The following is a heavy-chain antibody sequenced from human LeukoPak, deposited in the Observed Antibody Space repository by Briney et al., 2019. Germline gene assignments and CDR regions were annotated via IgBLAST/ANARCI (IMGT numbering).Heavy chain of an antibody. CDR3: ARDYYDSSGYYYPFDY. CDR2: IYYSGST. V-gene: IGHV4-30-4*01. J-gene: IGHJ4*02. CDR1: GGSISSGDYY. Sequence: SETLSLTCTVSGGSISSGDYYWSWIRQPPGKGLEWIGYIYYSGSTYYNPSLKSRVTISVDTSKNQFSLKLSSVTAADTAVYYCARDYYDSSGYYYPFDYWGQGTLVTVSS. D-gene: IGHD3-22*01.